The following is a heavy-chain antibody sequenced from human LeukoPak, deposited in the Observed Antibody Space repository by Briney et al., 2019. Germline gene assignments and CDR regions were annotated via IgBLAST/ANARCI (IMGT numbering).Heavy chain of an antibody. CDR2: IYYSGGT. CDR3: AREILYDSTGYYL. D-gene: IGHD3-22*01. Sequence: SETLSLTRTVSGGSISSYYWSWIRQPPGKGLEWIGSIYYSGGTYYNPSLKSRVTISVDTSKNQFSLNLRSVTAADTAVYYCAREILYDSTGYYLWGQGTLVTVSS. V-gene: IGHV4-59*12. J-gene: IGHJ4*02. CDR1: GGSISSYY.